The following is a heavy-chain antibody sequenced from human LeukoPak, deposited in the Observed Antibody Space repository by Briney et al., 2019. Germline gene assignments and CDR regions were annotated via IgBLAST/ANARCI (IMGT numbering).Heavy chain of an antibody. CDR3: ARGVASGEANHDFWGRVGTHYYFDF. J-gene: IGHJ4*02. V-gene: IGHV4-38-2*02. CDR2: MDQSGST. Sequence: SETLSLTCTVSGYSISNFYSWGWVRQPPEKGLEWIASMDQSGSTYSNPSLESRVTISVDTSKNQFSLQLRSVTAADTAVYYCARGVASGEANHDFWGRVGTHYYFDFWGQGSLVTVSS. D-gene: IGHD3-3*01. CDR1: GYSISNFYS.